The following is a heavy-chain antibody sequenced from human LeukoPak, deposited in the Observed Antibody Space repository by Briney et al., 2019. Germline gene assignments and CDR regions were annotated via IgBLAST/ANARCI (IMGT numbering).Heavy chain of an antibody. CDR2: IYYNGST. D-gene: IGHD3-22*01. J-gene: IGHJ4*02. Sequence: NPSETLSLTCTVPGGSISSYYRRWIRQPPGKGLEWIGYIYYNGSTNYTPSLKSRVTISLDTSKNQFSLKLRSATAADTAMYYCARAVVLYYDGSGYSTRFDYWGQGTLVTVSS. CDR3: ARAVVLYYDGSGYSTRFDY. CDR1: GGSISSYY. V-gene: IGHV4-59*01.